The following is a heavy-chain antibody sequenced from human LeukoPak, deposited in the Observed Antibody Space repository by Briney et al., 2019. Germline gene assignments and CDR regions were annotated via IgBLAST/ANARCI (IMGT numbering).Heavy chain of an antibody. CDR2: IYTSGST. J-gene: IGHJ4*02. D-gene: IGHD2-15*01. CDR3: AREGGYCSRGSCYSIDY. V-gene: IGHV4-4*07. Sequence: PSETLSLTCTVSGGSISSYYWSWIRQPAGKGLEWIGRIYTSGSTNYNPSLKSRVTMSVDTSKNQFSLKLSSVTAADTAVYYCAREGGYCSRGSCYSIDYWGQGTLVTVSS. CDR1: GGSISSYY.